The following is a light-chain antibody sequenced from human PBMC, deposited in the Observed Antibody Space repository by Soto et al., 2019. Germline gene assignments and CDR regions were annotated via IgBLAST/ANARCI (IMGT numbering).Light chain of an antibody. J-gene: IGKJ5*01. Sequence: EIVLTQSPGTLSLSPGESSTLSCRASQSVSSSYLAWYQQRRGQAPRLLIYGATSRATGIPDRFSGSGSGTDFTLTISSLEPEDFALYYCQQRSNWPITFGQGTRLEIK. CDR1: QSVSSSY. CDR3: QQRSNWPIT. CDR2: GAT. V-gene: IGKV3D-20*02.